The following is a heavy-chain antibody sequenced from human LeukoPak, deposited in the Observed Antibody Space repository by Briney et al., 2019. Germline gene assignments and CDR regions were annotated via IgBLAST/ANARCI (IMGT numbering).Heavy chain of an antibody. CDR1: GFTFNSYG. D-gene: IGHD1-26*01. Sequence: GGSLRLSCAASGFTFNSYGMHRVRQAPGKGLEWVTFIRYDGTNKYYADSVKGRFTISRDNSKNTLYLQMNSLRAEDTAVYYCAKDSTPGIVGANPSAFDYWGQGTLVTVSS. CDR2: IRYDGTNK. CDR3: AKDSTPGIVGANPSAFDY. J-gene: IGHJ4*02. V-gene: IGHV3-30*02.